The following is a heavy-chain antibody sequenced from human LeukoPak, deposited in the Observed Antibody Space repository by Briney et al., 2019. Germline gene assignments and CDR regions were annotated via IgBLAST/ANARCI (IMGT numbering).Heavy chain of an antibody. J-gene: IGHJ6*03. V-gene: IGHV1-8*01. Sequence: GASVKVSCKASGYTFTSYDLNWVRQATGQGLEWMGWMNPNSGNTGYAQKFQGRVTMTRNTSISTAYMELSSLRSEDTAVYYCARGHFSRYCSSTSCYPPNYYYYYYYMDVWGKGTTVTVSS. CDR3: ARGHFSRYCSSTSCYPPNYYYYYYYMDV. CDR2: MNPNSGNT. D-gene: IGHD2-2*01. CDR1: GYTFTSYD.